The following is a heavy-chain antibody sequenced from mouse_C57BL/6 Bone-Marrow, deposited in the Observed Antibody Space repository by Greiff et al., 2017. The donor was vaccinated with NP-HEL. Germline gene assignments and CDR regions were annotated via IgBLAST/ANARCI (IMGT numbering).Heavy chain of an antibody. Sequence: EVQGVESGGGLVQSGRSLRLSCATSGFTFSDFYMEWVRQAPGKGLEWIAASRNKANDYTTEYSASVKGRFIVSRDTSQSILYLQMNALRAEDTAIYYCARDDGERGYFDVWGTGTTVTVSS. V-gene: IGHV7-1*01. CDR2: SRNKANDYTT. J-gene: IGHJ1*03. CDR1: GFTFSDFY. CDR3: ARDDGERGYFDV.